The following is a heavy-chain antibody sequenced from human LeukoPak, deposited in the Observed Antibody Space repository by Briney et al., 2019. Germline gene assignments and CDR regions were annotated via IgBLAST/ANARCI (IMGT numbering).Heavy chain of an antibody. V-gene: IGHV1-69*13. Sequence: ASVKVSCKASGGTFSSYAISWVRQAPGQGLEWMGGIIPIFGTANYAQKFQGRVTITADGSTSTAYMELSSLRSEDTAVYYCARDLFGSPQDIVVVPAADHYYYYGMDVWGQGTTVTVSS. CDR3: ARDLFGSPQDIVVVPAADHYYYYGMDV. CDR1: GGTFSSYA. D-gene: IGHD2-2*01. J-gene: IGHJ6*02. CDR2: IIPIFGTA.